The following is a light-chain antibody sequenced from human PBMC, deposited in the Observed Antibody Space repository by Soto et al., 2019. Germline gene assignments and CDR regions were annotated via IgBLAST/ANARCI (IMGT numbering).Light chain of an antibody. V-gene: IGLV2-23*01. Sequence: QSALTQPASVSGSPGQSITISCTGTSSDVGSFNLVSWYQQHPGKAPKLMIYEGNKRPSGVSNRFSGSQSGNTASLTISGLRAEDEADYFCCSYARRSTLVFGGGTKVTVL. CDR2: EGN. J-gene: IGLJ2*01. CDR3: CSYARRSTLV. CDR1: SSDVGSFNL.